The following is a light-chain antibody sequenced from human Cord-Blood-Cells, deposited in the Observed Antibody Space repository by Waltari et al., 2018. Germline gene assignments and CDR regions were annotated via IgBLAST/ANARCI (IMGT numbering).Light chain of an antibody. CDR1: QSVSSN. CDR2: GAS. J-gene: IGKJ2*01. CDR3: QQYNNWPPYT. Sequence: EIVLTQSPDTLSVSPRERATLSCRASQSVSSNLAWYQQKPGQAPRLLIYGASTRATGIPARFSGSGSGTEFTLTISSLQSEDFAVYYCQQYNNWPPYTFGQGTKLEIK. V-gene: IGKV3-15*01.